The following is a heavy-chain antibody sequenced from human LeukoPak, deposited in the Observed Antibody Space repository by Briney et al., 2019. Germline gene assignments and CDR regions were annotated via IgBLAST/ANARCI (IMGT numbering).Heavy chain of an antibody. Sequence: ASVKVSCKASGYTFNSHGISWVRQAPGQGLEWMGWISAYNGDTNYEQKFQGRVTLTTDRTTSTAYLELRSLTSDDTAVYYCAGTLAAAGPMDVWGQGTTVTVSS. CDR2: ISAYNGDT. CDR3: AGTLAAAGPMDV. CDR1: GYTFNSHG. V-gene: IGHV1-18*04. J-gene: IGHJ6*02. D-gene: IGHD6-13*01.